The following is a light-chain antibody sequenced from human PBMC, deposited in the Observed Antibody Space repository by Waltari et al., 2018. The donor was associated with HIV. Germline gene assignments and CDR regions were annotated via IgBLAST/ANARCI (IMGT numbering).Light chain of an antibody. J-gene: IGLJ2*01. CDR1: SSDVGGYNY. V-gene: IGLV2-14*01. CDR2: DVS. CDR3: SSYTSSSRGV. Sequence: QSALTQPASVSGSPGQSITISCTGTSSDVGGYNYVPWYQQHPGKAPKLMIYDVSKRPSGVSNRFSGSKSGNTASLTISGLQAEDEADYYCSSYTSSSRGVFGGGTKLTVL.